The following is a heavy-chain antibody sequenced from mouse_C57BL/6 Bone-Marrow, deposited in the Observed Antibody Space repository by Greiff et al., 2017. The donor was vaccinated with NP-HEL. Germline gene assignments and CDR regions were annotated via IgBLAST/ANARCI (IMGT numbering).Heavy chain of an antibody. CDR1: GYSITSDY. D-gene: IGHD2-4*01. J-gene: IGHJ1*03. CDR2: ISYSGST. Sequence: EVQLVESGPGLAKPSQTLSLTCSVTGYSITSDYWNWIRKFPGNKLEYMGYISYSGSTYYNPSLKSRISITRDTSKNQYYLQLNSVTTEDIATYYCARSSIYYDYYVYWYFDVWGTGTTVTVSS. V-gene: IGHV3-8*01. CDR3: ARSSIYYDYYVYWYFDV.